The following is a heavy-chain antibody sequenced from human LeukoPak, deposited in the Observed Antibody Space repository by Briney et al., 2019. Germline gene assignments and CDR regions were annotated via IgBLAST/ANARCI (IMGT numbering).Heavy chain of an antibody. D-gene: IGHD3-3*01. CDR1: GGSISGYY. V-gene: IGHV4-4*07. CDR3: ARGRPYDFWSGYSDY. Sequence: TSETLSLTCTVSGGSISGYYWNWIRQPAGKGLEWIGRIYISGSTTYNPSLKSRVTVSIDTSKNQFSLKLSSVTAADTAVYYCARGRPYDFWSGYSDYWGQGTLVTVSS. J-gene: IGHJ4*02. CDR2: IYISGST.